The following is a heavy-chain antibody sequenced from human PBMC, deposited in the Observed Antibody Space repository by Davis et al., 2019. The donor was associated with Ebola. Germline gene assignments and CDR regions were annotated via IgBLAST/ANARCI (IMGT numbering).Heavy chain of an antibody. Sequence: GESLKISCKGSGYSFTSYWIGWVRQMPGKGLEWMGIIYPGDSDTRYSPSFQGQVTISADKSISTAYLQWSGLKASDTAVYYCARTIAVAGHYFDYWGQGTLVTVSS. V-gene: IGHV5-51*01. CDR1: GYSFTSYW. CDR2: IYPGDSDT. CDR3: ARTIAVAGHYFDY. D-gene: IGHD6-19*01. J-gene: IGHJ4*02.